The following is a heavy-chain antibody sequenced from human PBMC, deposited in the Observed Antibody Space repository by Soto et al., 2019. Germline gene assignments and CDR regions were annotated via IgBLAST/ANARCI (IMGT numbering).Heavy chain of an antibody. V-gene: IGHV1-69*12. CDR2: IVPIFGTT. J-gene: IGHJ6*02. CDR1: GGTFSNYA. CDR3: ARVEAVAGLYNYHGLDV. D-gene: IGHD6-19*01. Sequence: QVQLVQSGAEVKKPGSSVKVSCKVSGGTFSNYAIDWVRLAPGHGLEWMGGIVPIFGTTYYTQKFQGRATIIADDSTTTAYLEMSSLRSEDTAIYCCARVEAVAGLYNYHGLDVWGPGTAVTVSS.